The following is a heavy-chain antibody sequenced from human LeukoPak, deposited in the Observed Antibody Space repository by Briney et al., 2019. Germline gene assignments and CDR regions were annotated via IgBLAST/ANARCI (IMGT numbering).Heavy chain of an antibody. V-gene: IGHV4-39*07. J-gene: IGHJ4*02. CDR1: GGSISSSSYY. D-gene: IGHD1-26*01. Sequence: TTSETLSLTCTVSGGSISSSSYYWGWIRQPPGKGLEWIGSIYYSGSTYYNPSPKSRVTISVDTSKNQFSLKLSSVTAADTAVYYCASLRERSYYARGFDYWGQGTLVTVSS. CDR3: ASLRERSYYARGFDY. CDR2: IYYSGST.